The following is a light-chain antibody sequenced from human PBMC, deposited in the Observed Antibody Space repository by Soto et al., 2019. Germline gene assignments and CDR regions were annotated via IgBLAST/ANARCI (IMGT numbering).Light chain of an antibody. CDR3: QQRSSWWT. CDR1: QSVRNY. J-gene: IGKJ1*01. V-gene: IGKV3-11*01. Sequence: EIVLTHSPATLSLSPCERATLSFRASQSVRNYLAWYQQKPAQAPRLVIYDGINRAAGIPARFSGSGSGTEFTLTISGLEPEDFAVYYCQQRSSWWTFGQGTKVDIK. CDR2: DGI.